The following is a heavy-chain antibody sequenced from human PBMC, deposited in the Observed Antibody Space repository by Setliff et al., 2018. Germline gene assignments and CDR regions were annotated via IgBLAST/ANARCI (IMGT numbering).Heavy chain of an antibody. CDR1: GGPFSGYY. J-gene: IGHJ4*02. CDR3: ARGFLRYDSGTYYTY. V-gene: IGHV4-34*01. D-gene: IGHD3-10*01. CDR2: INHSGGT. Sequence: PSATLSLTCAVQGGPFSGYYWSWIRQPPGKGLESIGDINHSGGTNYNPSLKSRVTVSIDTSKNHFSLKLSSVTAADTAVYYCARGFLRYDSGTYYTYWGQGTLVTVSS.